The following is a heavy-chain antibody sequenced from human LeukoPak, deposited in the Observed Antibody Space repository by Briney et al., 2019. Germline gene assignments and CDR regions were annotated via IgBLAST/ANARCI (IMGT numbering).Heavy chain of an antibody. Sequence: GESLKISCKGSGYRFANYWITWVRQMPGKGMECMGIISPGDSNTRYSPSFQGAVTISADRYISTAYLQWSSLEASDTAMYYCARRGVDTPILDYGGQGTLVTVSS. J-gene: IGHJ4*02. CDR2: ISPGDSNT. CDR3: ARRGVDTPILDY. V-gene: IGHV5-51*01. CDR1: GYRFANYW. D-gene: IGHD5-18*01.